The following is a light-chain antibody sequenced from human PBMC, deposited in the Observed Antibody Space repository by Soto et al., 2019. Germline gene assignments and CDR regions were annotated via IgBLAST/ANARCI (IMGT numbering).Light chain of an antibody. J-gene: IGKJ2*01. CDR2: GAS. V-gene: IGKV3-15*01. CDR3: QQYNNWPPYT. CDR1: QSVSSN. Sequence: EIVMTQSPATLSVSPGERATLSCRASQSVSSNLAWYQQKPGQAPRLLIYGASTRATGIPARFSGSGSGTEFTLTISRLQSEDFAVYCCQQYNNWPPYTFGQGTKLEIK.